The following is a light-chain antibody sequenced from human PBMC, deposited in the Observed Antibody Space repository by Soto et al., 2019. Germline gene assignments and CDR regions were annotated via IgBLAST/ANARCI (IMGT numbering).Light chain of an antibody. J-gene: IGLJ2*01. CDR1: FSDVGSYNL. V-gene: IGLV2-23*01. Sequence: QSALTQPDSVSGSPGQSITISCTGTFSDVGSYNLVSWYQQHPGKAPKLMIYEDTKRPSGVSNRFSGSKSRYTASLTISGLQAEDEADYYCCSYAGSSTVVFGGGTKLTVL. CDR3: CSYAGSSTVV. CDR2: EDT.